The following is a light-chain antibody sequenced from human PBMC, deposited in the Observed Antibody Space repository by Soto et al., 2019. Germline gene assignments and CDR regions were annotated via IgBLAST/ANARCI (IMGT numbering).Light chain of an antibody. CDR3: CSYAGGSTGV. V-gene: IGLV2-23*01. CDR1: SSDVGSYKF. J-gene: IGLJ3*02. Sequence: QSALTQPASVSGSPGQSITISCTGTSSDVGSYKFVSWYQQHPGKAPKLMIYEDSKRPSGDSSRFSGSKSGNTASLTISGLQAEDEADYYCCSYAGGSTGVFGGGTKLTVL. CDR2: EDS.